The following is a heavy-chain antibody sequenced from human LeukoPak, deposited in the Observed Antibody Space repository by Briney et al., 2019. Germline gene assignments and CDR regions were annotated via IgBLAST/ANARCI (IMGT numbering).Heavy chain of an antibody. CDR2: IYYSGST. Sequence: SQTLSLTCTVSGGSISSRGYYWSWIRQHPGKGLEWIGYIYYSGSTYYNPSLKSRVTISVDTSKNQFSLKLSSVTAADTAVYYCARAVVNSGYDSLYFDYWGQGTLVTVSS. J-gene: IGHJ4*02. D-gene: IGHD5-12*01. V-gene: IGHV4-31*03. CDR3: ARAVVNSGYDSLYFDY. CDR1: GGSISSRGYY.